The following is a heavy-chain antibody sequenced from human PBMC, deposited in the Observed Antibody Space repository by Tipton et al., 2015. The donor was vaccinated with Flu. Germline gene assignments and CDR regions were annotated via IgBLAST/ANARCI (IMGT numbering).Heavy chain of an antibody. D-gene: IGHD2-2*01. J-gene: IGHJ4*02. Sequence: TLSLTCTVSGGSISSSSYYWGWIRQPPGKGLEWIGSIYYSGSTYYNPSLKSRVTISVDTSKNQFSLKLSSVTAADTAVYYCAILTVVPAAEYEADYWGQGTLVTVSS. CDR1: GGSISSSSYY. CDR2: IYYSGST. V-gene: IGHV4-39*07. CDR3: AILTVVPAAEYEADY.